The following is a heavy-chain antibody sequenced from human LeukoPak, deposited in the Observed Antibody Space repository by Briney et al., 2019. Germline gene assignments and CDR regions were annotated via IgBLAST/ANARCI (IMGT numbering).Heavy chain of an antibody. D-gene: IGHD2-8*01. J-gene: IGHJ3*02. V-gene: IGHV3-23*01. Sequence: GGSLRLSCEASGLTFSSYEMGWVRQAPGKGLEWVSGLNENGMKTDYADSVKGRFIISRDNSRNTLYLQMSSLKVEDTAVYYCAKLPTVYGVADSFDMWGQGTTVTVSS. CDR1: GLTFSSYE. CDR3: AKLPTVYGVADSFDM. CDR2: LNENGMKT.